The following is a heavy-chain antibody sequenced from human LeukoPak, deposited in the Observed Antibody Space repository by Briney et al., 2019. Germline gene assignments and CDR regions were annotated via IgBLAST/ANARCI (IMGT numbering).Heavy chain of an antibody. Sequence: ASVKVSCKASGYTFTGYYMHWVRQAPGQGLEWMGWINPNSGGTNYAQKFQGRVTMTRDTSISTAYMELSRLRSDDTAVYYCARDTPYGDYVPSDYWGQGTLVTVSS. J-gene: IGHJ4*02. CDR3: ARDTPYGDYVPSDY. CDR1: GYTFTGYY. V-gene: IGHV1-2*02. D-gene: IGHD4-17*01. CDR2: INPNSGGT.